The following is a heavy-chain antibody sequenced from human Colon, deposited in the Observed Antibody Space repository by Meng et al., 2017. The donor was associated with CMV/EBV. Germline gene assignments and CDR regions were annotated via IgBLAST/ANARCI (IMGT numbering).Heavy chain of an antibody. Sequence: ASVKVSCKASGYRFTSYGIDWVRQAPGQGLEWMGWISVYHGDTAYAHKFQDRVTMTTDTSTGTAYMELRRLTSDDTAVYYCARAAEPPFAVLPPAIPTYYGMDVWGQGTTVTAP. CDR3: ARAAEPPFAVLPPAIPTYYGMDV. CDR1: GYRFTSYG. J-gene: IGHJ6*02. D-gene: IGHD2-2*02. V-gene: IGHV1-18*01. CDR2: ISVYHGDT.